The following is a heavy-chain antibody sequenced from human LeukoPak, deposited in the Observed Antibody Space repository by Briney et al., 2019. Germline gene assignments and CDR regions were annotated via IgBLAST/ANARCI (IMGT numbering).Heavy chain of an antibody. CDR3: ARRLLVGATLYFDY. V-gene: IGHV4-39*01. CDR1: GGSISSSDYY. D-gene: IGHD1-26*01. Sequence: SETLSLTCTVSGGSISSSDYYWGWIRQPPGKGLEWIGSIFYSGITYYNPSLQSRVTISVDTSKNQFSLTLSSVTAADTAVYYCARRLLVGATLYFDYWGQGTLATVSS. J-gene: IGHJ4*02. CDR2: IFYSGIT.